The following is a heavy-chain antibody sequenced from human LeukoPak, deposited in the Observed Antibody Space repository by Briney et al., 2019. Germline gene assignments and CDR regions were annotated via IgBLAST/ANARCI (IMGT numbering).Heavy chain of an antibody. D-gene: IGHD1-1*01. Sequence: GSLRLSCAASGLSISDNYMSWVRQAPGKGLEWVSIIHSGGNIYYADSVKGRFTISRDNSQNTLYLQMNSLRAEDTAVYYCARDRGYAMDVWGQGTTVTVSS. J-gene: IGHJ6*02. CDR2: IHSGGNI. CDR3: ARDRGYAMDV. V-gene: IGHV3-53*01. CDR1: GLSISDNY.